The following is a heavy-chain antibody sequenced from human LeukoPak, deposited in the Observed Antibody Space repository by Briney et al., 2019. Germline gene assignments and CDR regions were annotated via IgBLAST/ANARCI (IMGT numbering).Heavy chain of an antibody. CDR2: IYYSGST. D-gene: IGHD3-3*02. CDR1: GGSISSYF. J-gene: IGHJ3*02. CDR3: ARPGTIRKDDAFDI. Sequence: SETLSLTCTVSGGSISSYFWSWIRQPPGKGLEWIGYIYYSGSTYYNPSLKSRVTMSVDTSKNQFSLKLSSVTAADTAVYYCARPGTIRKDDAFDIWGQGTMVTVSS. V-gene: IGHV4-59*08.